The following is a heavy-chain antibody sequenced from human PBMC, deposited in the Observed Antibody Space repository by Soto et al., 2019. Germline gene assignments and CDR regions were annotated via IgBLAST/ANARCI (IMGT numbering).Heavy chain of an antibody. Sequence: QVQLQQWGVGLLKPSETLSLTCAVYGGSFSGYYWSWIRQPPGRGLEWIGEINHSGSPNYSPSLRSRVTLSVDTSKNHFSLKLSSVTAADTAMYYCAREFSAHPRRQSPQVESAAPRYSTPESRRYFDLWGRGSPVSVSS. CDR2: INHSGSP. CDR1: GGSFSGYY. V-gene: IGHV4-34*01. J-gene: IGHJ2*01. D-gene: IGHD2-2*01. CDR3: AREFSAHPRRQSPQVESAAPRYSTPESRRYFDL.